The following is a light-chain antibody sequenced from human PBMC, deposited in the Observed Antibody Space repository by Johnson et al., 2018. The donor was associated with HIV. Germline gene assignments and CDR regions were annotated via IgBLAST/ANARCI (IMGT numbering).Light chain of an antibody. V-gene: IGLV1-51*02. CDR1: SSNIGNNY. Sequence: HSVLTQPPSVSAAPGQKVTISCSGSSSNIGNNYVSWYQQLPGTAPKLLIYETNKRPSGIPGRFSGSKSGTSATLGITGLQTGDEADYYCGTWDSSLSAYVFGTGTKVTVL. J-gene: IGLJ1*01. CDR3: GTWDSSLSAYV. CDR2: ETN.